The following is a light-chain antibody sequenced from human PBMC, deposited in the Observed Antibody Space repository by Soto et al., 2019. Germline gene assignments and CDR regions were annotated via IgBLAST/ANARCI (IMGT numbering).Light chain of an antibody. V-gene: IGKV3-20*01. CDR3: QQYGSSPRT. CDR2: GAS. J-gene: IGKJ1*01. Sequence: IVLTQSPGTLSLSPGERVTLSCRASQSVSSNSLAWYHQKPGQPPRLLMYGASSRATGIPDRFSGSGSGTDFTLTISRLEPEDFAVYYCQQYGSSPRTFGQGTKVDIK. CDR1: QSVSSNS.